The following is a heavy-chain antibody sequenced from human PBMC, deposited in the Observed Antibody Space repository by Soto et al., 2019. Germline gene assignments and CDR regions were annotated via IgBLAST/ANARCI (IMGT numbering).Heavy chain of an antibody. V-gene: IGHV3-74*01. CDR2: IKGDGSDT. CDR1: GFTLSYFW. Sequence: EVQLVESGGGLVQPGGSLRLSCEASGFTLSYFWMHWVRQAPGKGLVWLSRIKGDGSDTDYADSVKGRFTISRDNAKNTLYLQMNNLRVDDTAVYYCARDYHGSGNPWGQGTLVSVYS. CDR3: ARDYHGSGNP. J-gene: IGHJ5*02. D-gene: IGHD3-10*01.